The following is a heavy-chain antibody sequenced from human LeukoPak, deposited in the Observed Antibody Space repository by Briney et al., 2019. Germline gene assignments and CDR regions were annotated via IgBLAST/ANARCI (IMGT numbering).Heavy chain of an antibody. Sequence: SETLSLTCTVSGGSISSYYWSWIRQPPGKGLEWIGYIYYSGSANYNPSLKSRVTISVDTSKNQFSLKLSSVTAADTAVYYCARVDGSSWYAGGFDPWGQGTLVTVSS. CDR2: IYYSGSA. D-gene: IGHD6-13*01. CDR1: GGSISSYY. CDR3: ARVDGSSWYAGGFDP. V-gene: IGHV4-59*08. J-gene: IGHJ5*02.